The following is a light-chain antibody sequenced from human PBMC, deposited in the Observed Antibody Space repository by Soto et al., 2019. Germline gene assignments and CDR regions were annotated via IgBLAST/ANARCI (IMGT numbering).Light chain of an antibody. CDR2: SNN. CDR3: AAWDDILNGNVV. CDR1: SSNIGSNT. J-gene: IGLJ2*01. V-gene: IGLV1-44*01. Sequence: QSVLTQPPSASGTAGPRVTISCSGTSSNIGSNTVNWDQLLPGTAPKLLIYSNNQRPSGVPDRFSGSKSGTSASLAISGLQAEDEADYYCAAWDDILNGNVVLGGGTKVTV.